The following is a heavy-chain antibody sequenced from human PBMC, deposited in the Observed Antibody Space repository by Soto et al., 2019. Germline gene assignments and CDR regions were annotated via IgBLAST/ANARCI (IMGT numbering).Heavy chain of an antibody. D-gene: IGHD3-3*01. V-gene: IGHV1-3*01. CDR2: INAGNGNT. CDR1: GYTFTSYA. CDR3: ARLIPTIFGVVTRGLDY. J-gene: IGHJ4*02. Sequence: QVQLVQSGAEVKKPGASVKVSCKASGYTFTSYAMHWVRQAPGQRLEWMGWINAGNGNTKYSQKFQGRVTITRDTSASTAYMELSSLRSDDTAVYYCARLIPTIFGVVTRGLDYWGQGTLVTVSS.